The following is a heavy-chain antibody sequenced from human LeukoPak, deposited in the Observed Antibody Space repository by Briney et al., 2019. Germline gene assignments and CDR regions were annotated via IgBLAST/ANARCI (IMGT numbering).Heavy chain of an antibody. J-gene: IGHJ6*03. D-gene: IGHD1-7*01. CDR2: IIPIFGTA. V-gene: IGHV1-69*05. CDR3: ARASKGGLELHYYYYYYMDV. Sequence: SVKVSCKASGGTFSSYAISWVRQAPGQGLEWMGGIIPIFGTANYAQKFQGRVTITTDESTSTAYMELSSLRSEDTAVYYCARASKGGLELHYYYYYYMDVWGKGTTVTVSS. CDR1: GGTFSSYA.